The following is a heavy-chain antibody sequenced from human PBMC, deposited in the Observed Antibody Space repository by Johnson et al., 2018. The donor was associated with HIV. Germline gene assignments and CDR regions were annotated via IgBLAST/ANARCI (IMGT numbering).Heavy chain of an antibody. V-gene: IGHV3-66*01. CDR3: ARAGSSPAANDAFDI. CDR1: GFSVSSYY. Sequence: VQLVESGGGLVQPGGSLTLSCAAPGFSVSSYYMTWVRQAPGKGLDWVSVISSGGDTYYADSVRGRFSISRDNSKNTLYLQMNRLRAEDTAVYYCARAGSSPAANDAFDIWGQGTMVTVSS. D-gene: IGHD6-13*01. J-gene: IGHJ3*02. CDR2: ISSGGDT.